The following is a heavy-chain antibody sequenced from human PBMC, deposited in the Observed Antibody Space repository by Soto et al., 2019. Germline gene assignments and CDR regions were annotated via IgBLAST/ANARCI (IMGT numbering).Heavy chain of an antibody. CDR2: IIPIFGTA. D-gene: IGHD3-3*01. Sequence: QVQLVQSGAEVKKPGSSVKVSCKASGGTFSSYAISWVRQAPGQGLEWKGGIIPIFGTANYAQKFQGRVTITADKSTSTAYMELSSLRSEDTAVYYCAREPIYDFWSGYSPYYYGMDVWGQGTTVTVSS. CDR1: GGTFSSYA. J-gene: IGHJ6*02. V-gene: IGHV1-69*06. CDR3: AREPIYDFWSGYSPYYYGMDV.